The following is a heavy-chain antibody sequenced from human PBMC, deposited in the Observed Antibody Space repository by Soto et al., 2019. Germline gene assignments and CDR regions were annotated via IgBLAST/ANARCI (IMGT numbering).Heavy chain of an antibody. CDR3: ARDCSSCGWLQLYNGMDV. J-gene: IGHJ6*02. Sequence: GGSLRLSCAASGFTFSSYAMHWVRQAPGKGLEWVAVISYDGSNKYYADSVKGRFTISRDNSKNTLYLQMNSLRAEDTAVYYCARDCSSCGWLQLYNGMDVWGQGTTVTVSS. D-gene: IGHD5-12*01. CDR1: GFTFSSYA. CDR2: ISYDGSNK. V-gene: IGHV3-30-3*01.